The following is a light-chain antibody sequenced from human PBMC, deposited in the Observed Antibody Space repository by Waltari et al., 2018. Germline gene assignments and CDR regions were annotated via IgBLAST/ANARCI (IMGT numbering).Light chain of an antibody. Sequence: QSALTQPVSVSGSPGQSIAISCTRTSSDVGGYDYVFWYQQHPGKVPKRMIYDVSARPSGVSHRFSGSKAGNTASLTISGLQAEGEAEYYCTSFTSSRTHVFGTGTKVTVL. CDR2: DVS. CDR3: TSFTSSRTHV. V-gene: IGLV2-14*03. J-gene: IGLJ1*01. CDR1: SSDVGGYDY.